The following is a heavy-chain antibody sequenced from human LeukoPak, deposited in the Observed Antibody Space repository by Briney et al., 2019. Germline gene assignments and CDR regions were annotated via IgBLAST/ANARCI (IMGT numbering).Heavy chain of an antibody. V-gene: IGHV2-70*11. CDR3: ARMNRGNYFDY. D-gene: IGHD7-27*01. J-gene: IGHJ4*02. CDR2: IDWDDDT. Sequence: SGPTLVNPTQTLTLTCTFFGFSLNASGMCVSWIRQPPGKALEWLARIDWDDDTYYSTSLNTRLTISKDTSKNQVVLTTTNMDPVDTATYYCARMNRGNYFDYWGQGTLVTVSS. CDR1: GFSLNASGMC.